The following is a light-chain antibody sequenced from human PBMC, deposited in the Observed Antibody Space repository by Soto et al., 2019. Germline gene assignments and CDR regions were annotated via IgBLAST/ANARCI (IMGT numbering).Light chain of an antibody. V-gene: IGLV2-14*01. CDR2: DVS. Sequence: SVVAQPASVSGSPWPSITISCTGNSSDVGGYNYVSWYQQHPGKAPKLMIYDVSNRPSGVSNRFSGSKSGNTASLTISGLQAEDEADYYCSSYTSSSTPHFGTGTKVTVL. CDR1: SSDVGGYNY. CDR3: SSYTSSSTPH. J-gene: IGLJ1*01.